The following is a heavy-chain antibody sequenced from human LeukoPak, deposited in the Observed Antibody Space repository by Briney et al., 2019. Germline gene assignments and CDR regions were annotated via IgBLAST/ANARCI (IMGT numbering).Heavy chain of an antibody. Sequence: GGSLRLSCAASGFPLSSHAMSWVRQAPGKGLEWVSATSSSDAGTYYADSVRGRFTISRDNSKNTLYLQMNSLRAEDTAVYYCAKDSEDIVVVPAAYLDYWGQGTLVTVSS. CDR3: AKDSEDIVVVPAAYLDY. D-gene: IGHD2-2*01. CDR1: GFPLSSHA. V-gene: IGHV3-23*01. CDR2: TSSSDAGT. J-gene: IGHJ4*02.